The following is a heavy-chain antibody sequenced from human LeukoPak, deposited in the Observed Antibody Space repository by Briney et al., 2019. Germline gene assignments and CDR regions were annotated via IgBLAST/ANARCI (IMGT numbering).Heavy chain of an antibody. Sequence: SETLSLTCTVSGGSISCSSYYWGWIRQPPGKGLEWIGSIYYSGSTYYNPSLKSRVTISVDTSKNQFSLKLSSVTAADTAVYSCASQLGLNFDYWGQGTLVTVSS. V-gene: IGHV4-39*01. J-gene: IGHJ4*02. CDR2: IYYSGST. D-gene: IGHD7-27*01. CDR3: ASQLGLNFDY. CDR1: GGSISCSSYY.